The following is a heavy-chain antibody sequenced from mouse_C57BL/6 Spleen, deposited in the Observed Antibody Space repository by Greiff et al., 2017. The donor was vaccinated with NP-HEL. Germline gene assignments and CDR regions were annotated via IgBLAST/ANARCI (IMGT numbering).Heavy chain of an antibody. D-gene: IGHD3-1*01. V-gene: IGHV1-50*01. Sequence: QVQLQQSGAELVKPGASVKLSCKASGYTFTSYWMQWVNQRPGQGLEWIGEIDPSDSYTNYNQKFKGKATLTVDTSSSTAYMHLSSLTSEDSAVYDCARSGGTGYCFDYWGQGTTLTVSS. CDR3: ARSGGTGYCFDY. CDR2: IDPSDSYT. J-gene: IGHJ2*01. CDR1: GYTFTSYW.